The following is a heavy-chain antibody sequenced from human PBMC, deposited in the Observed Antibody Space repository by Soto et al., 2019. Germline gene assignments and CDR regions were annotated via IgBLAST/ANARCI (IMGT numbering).Heavy chain of an antibody. V-gene: IGHV1-69*13. CDR2: IIPIFGTA. J-gene: IGHJ3*02. Sequence: GASVKVSCKASGYTFTSYYMHWVRQAPGQGLEWMGRIIPIFGTANYAQKFQGRVTITADESTSTAYMELSSLRSEDTAVYYCARDSEDAFDIWGQGTMVTVSS. CDR1: GYTFTSYY. CDR3: ARDSEDAFDI.